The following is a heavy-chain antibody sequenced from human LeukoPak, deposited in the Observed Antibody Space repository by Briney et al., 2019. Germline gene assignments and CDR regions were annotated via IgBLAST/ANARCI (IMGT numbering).Heavy chain of an antibody. CDR1: GGTFSSYA. D-gene: IGHD1-26*01. CDR2: IIPIFGTA. V-gene: IGHV1-69*05. J-gene: IGHJ6*03. CDR3: ARGSGSYSKYYYYYMDV. Sequence: SVKVSCKASGGTFSSYAISWVRQAPGQGLEWMGGIIPIFGTANYAQKFQGRVTMTTDTSTSTAYMELSSLRSEDTAVYYCARGSGSYSKYYYYYMDVWGKGTTVTVSS.